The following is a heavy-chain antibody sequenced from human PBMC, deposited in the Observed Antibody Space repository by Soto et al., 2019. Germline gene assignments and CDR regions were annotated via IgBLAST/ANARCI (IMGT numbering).Heavy chain of an antibody. Sequence: QVQLQQWGAGLLKPSETLSLTCAVYGGSFSGYYWSWIRQPPGKGLEWIGEINHSGSTNYSPSLKSRVTISVDTSKNQFSLKLSSVTAADTAVYYCARGGYSYGRHVDYWGQGTLVTVSS. V-gene: IGHV4-34*01. J-gene: IGHJ4*02. D-gene: IGHD5-18*01. CDR2: INHSGST. CDR3: ARGGYSYGRHVDY. CDR1: GGSFSGYY.